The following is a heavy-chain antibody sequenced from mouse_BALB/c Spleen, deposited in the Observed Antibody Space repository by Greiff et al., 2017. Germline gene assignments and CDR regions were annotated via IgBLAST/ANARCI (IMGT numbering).Heavy chain of an antibody. V-gene: IGHV14-3*02. CDR1: GFNITDTY. CDR3: ARNGYYNFDY. J-gene: IGHJ2*01. Sequence: VQLKESGAELVKPGASVKLSCTASGFNITDTYMHWVKQRPEQGLEWIGRIDPANGNTKYDPKFQGKATITADTSSNTAYLQLSSLTSEDTAVYYCARNGYYNFDYWGQGTTLTVSA. CDR2: IDPANGNT. D-gene: IGHD2-3*01.